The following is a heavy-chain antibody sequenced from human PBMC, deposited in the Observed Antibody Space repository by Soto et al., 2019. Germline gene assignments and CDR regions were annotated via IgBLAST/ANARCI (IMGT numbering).Heavy chain of an antibody. V-gene: IGHV1-69*02. CDR2: IIPMLNIT. CDR1: GGTFSTYT. Sequence: QVQLVQSGAEVKKPGSSVKVSCKAYGGTFSTYTIIWVRQAPGQGLEWMGRIIPMLNITNTAQSFQDRVTIIADKSTSTAYLELSTLRSDDTAMYFCTLGSWSAETFDIWGRGTMVTVSS. D-gene: IGHD6-13*01. CDR3: TLGSWSAETFDI. J-gene: IGHJ3*02.